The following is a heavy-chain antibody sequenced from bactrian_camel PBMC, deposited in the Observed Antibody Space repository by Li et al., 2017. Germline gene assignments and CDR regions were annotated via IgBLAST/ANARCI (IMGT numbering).Heavy chain of an antibody. CDR2: FDRDGST. CDR1: GATASSYC. V-gene: IGHV3S26*01. CDR3: AADLRWSRWIRCTAGLADDFGY. D-gene: IGHD1*01. Sequence: HVQLVESGGGSVQAGGSLRLSCAASGATASSYCLGWVRQAPGKEREGVAAFDRDGSTSYVDSVKSRFTNAKDNAKNTMYMQMNSLKAEDSAMYYCAADLRWSRWIRCTAGLADDFGYWGQGTQVTVS. J-gene: IGHJ6*01.